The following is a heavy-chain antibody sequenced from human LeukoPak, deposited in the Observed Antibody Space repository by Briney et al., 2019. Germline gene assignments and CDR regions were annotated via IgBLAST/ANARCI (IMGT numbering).Heavy chain of an antibody. J-gene: IGHJ4*02. Sequence: ASVKVSCKASGYTFTGHYMHWVRQAPGQGLEWMGWINPNSGGTNYAQKFQGRVTMTRGTSISTAYMELSRLRSDDTAVYYCAREVASGYCIDGVCPPFGYWGQGTLVTVSS. CDR3: AREVASGYCIDGVCPPFGY. CDR1: GYTFTGHY. CDR2: INPNSGGT. D-gene: IGHD2-8*01. V-gene: IGHV1-2*02.